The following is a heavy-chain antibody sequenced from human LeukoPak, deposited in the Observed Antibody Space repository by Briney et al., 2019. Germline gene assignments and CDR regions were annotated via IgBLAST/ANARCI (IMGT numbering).Heavy chain of an antibody. CDR2: IYSGGST. V-gene: IGHV3-66*02. D-gene: IGHD3-3*01. Sequence: GGSLRLSCAASGFTVSSNYMSWVRQAPGKGLEWVSVIYSGGSTYYADSVKGRFTISRDNSKNTLYLQMNSLRAEDTAVYYCAREAIFGVVDWFDPWGQGTLVTVSS. CDR3: AREAIFGVVDWFDP. CDR1: GFTVSSNY. J-gene: IGHJ5*02.